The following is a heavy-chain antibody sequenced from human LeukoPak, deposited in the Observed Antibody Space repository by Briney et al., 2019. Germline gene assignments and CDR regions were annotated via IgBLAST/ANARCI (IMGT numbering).Heavy chain of an antibody. CDR3: VSETNPGFDY. CDR2: INHSGST. CDR1: GGSFSGYY. J-gene: IGHJ4*02. V-gene: IGHV4-34*01. D-gene: IGHD4-17*01. Sequence: SETLSLTCAVYGGSFSGYYWSWIRQPPGKGLEWIGEINHSGSTNYNPSLKSRVTISVDTSKNQFSLKLSSVTAADTAVYYCVSETNPGFDYWGQGTLVTVSS.